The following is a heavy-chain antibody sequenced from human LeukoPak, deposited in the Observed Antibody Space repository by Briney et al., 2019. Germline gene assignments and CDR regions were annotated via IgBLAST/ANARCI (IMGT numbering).Heavy chain of an antibody. D-gene: IGHD3-10*01. CDR2: ISSSSSYI. J-gene: IGHJ6*03. CDR1: GLTFSSYN. Sequence: GGSLRLSCAASGLTFSSYNMNWVRQAPGKGLEWVSSISSSSSYIYYADSVKGRFTISRDNAKKSLYLQMNSLRAEDTAVYYCARSELGYNYYYMDVWGKGTTVTIS. CDR3: ARSELGYNYYYMDV. V-gene: IGHV3-21*01.